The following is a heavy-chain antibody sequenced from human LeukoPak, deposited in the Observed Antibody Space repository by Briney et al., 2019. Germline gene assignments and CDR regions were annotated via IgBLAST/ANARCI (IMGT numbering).Heavy chain of an antibody. J-gene: IGHJ4*02. CDR3: ARGSGYVYY. D-gene: IGHD5-12*01. CDR2: IYYTGST. CDR1: GGSFSGYY. Sequence: LETLSLTCAVYGGSFSGYYWSWIRQPPGKGLEWIGYIYYTGSTNYHPSLKSRVTISLDTSKNQFSLKLSSVTAADTAVYYCARGSGYVYYWGQGTLVTVSS. V-gene: IGHV4-59*01.